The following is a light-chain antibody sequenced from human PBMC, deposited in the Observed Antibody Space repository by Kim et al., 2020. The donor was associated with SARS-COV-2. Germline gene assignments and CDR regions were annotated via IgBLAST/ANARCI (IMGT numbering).Light chain of an antibody. Sequence: QSVLTQPPSVSAAPGQKVTISCSGSSSNIGNNYVSWYQHLPGTAPKLLIYDNNKRPSGIPDRFSGSKSGTSATLGITGLQTGDEADYYCETWDSSLSLVFGGGTQLTVL. CDR3: ETWDSSLSLV. V-gene: IGLV1-51*01. J-gene: IGLJ2*01. CDR1: SSNIGNNY. CDR2: DNN.